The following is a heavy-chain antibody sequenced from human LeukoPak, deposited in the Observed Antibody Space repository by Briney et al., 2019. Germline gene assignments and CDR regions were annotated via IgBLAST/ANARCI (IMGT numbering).Heavy chain of an antibody. CDR1: GGSISSSSYY. V-gene: IGHV4-39*02. CDR3: ARPVPSRLGWFDP. J-gene: IGHJ5*02. D-gene: IGHD1-1*01. Sequence: PSETLSLTCTVSGGSISSSSYYWGWIRQPPGKGLEWIGSIYYTGSTYYNSSLKSRVTISVDTSRNHFSLRLSSVTAADTAVYYCARPVPSRLGWFDPWGPGTLVTVSS. CDR2: IYYTGST.